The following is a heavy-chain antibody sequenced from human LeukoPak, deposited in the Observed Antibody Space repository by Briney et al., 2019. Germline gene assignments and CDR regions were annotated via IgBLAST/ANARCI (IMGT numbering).Heavy chain of an antibody. CDR3: ARVSYRKKYYFDY. Sequence: SETLSLTCAVYGGSFSGYYWSWIRQPPGKGLEWIGEINHSGSTNYNPSLKSRVTISVDTSKNQFSLKLSSVTAADTAVYYCARVSYRKKYYFDYWGQGTLVTVSS. V-gene: IGHV4-34*01. J-gene: IGHJ4*02. CDR2: INHSGST. D-gene: IGHD5-18*01. CDR1: GGSFSGYY.